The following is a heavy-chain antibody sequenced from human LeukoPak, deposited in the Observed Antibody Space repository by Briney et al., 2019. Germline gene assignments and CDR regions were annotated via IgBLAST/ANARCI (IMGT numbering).Heavy chain of an antibody. CDR1: GFTFSSYG. V-gene: IGHV3-33*01. Sequence: PGRSLRLSCAASGFTFSSYGMHWVRQAPGKGLEWVAVIWYDGSNKYYADSVKGRFTISRDNSKNTLYLQMNSLRAEDTAVYYCAREDCSSTSCFGFDYWGQGTLVTVSS. CDR3: AREDCSSTSCFGFDY. J-gene: IGHJ4*02. CDR2: IWYDGSNK. D-gene: IGHD2-2*01.